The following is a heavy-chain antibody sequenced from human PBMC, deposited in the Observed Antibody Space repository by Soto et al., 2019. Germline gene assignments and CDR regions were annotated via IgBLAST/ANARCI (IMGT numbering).Heavy chain of an antibody. D-gene: IGHD6-19*01. V-gene: IGHV3-15*01. Sequence: GSLRLSCAASGFTFSNAWMIWFRQAPGKVLEWVGRIKSKTDGGTTDYAAPVKGRFTISRDDSKNTLYLQMNSLKTEDTAVYYCTTLSDSSGWDYYGMDVWGQGTTVTVSS. CDR1: GFTFSNAW. CDR2: IKSKTDGGTT. J-gene: IGHJ6*02. CDR3: TTLSDSSGWDYYGMDV.